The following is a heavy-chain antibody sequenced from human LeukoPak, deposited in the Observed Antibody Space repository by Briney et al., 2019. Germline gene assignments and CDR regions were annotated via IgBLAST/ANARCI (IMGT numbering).Heavy chain of an antibody. CDR1: GFIFSSYW. CDR2: IKQDGSEK. D-gene: IGHD6-13*01. Sequence: HPGGSLRLSCAASGFIFSSYWMSWVRQAPGKGLEWVANIKQDGSEKYYVDSVKGRFTIPRDNAKNSLYLQMNSLRAEDTAVYYCAREISSWYRTEGRFDPWGQGTLVTVSS. CDR3: AREISSWYRTEGRFDP. V-gene: IGHV3-7*01. J-gene: IGHJ5*02.